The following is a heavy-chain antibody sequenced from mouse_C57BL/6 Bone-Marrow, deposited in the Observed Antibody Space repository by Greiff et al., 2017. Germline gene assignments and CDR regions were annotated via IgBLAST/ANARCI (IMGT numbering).Heavy chain of an antibody. J-gene: IGHJ3*01. Sequence: VKLMESGPGLVAPSQSLSITCTVSGFSLTSYAISWVRQPPGKGLEWLGVIWTGGGTNYNSALKSRLSISKDNSKSQVFLKMNSLQTDDTARYYCATYSNYPAWFAYWGQGTLVTVSA. CDR1: GFSLTSYA. CDR2: IWTGGGT. D-gene: IGHD2-5*01. V-gene: IGHV2-9-1*01. CDR3: ATYSNYPAWFAY.